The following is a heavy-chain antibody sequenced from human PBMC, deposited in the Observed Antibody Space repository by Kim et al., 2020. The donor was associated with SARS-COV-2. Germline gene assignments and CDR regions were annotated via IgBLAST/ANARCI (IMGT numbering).Heavy chain of an antibody. Sequence: GGSLRLSCAASGFTFSSYSMNWVRQAPWKGMAWVSFISSSSSTIYYADSVKGRFTISRDNSKNSLYLQMNSLRDEDTAVYYCARELQWLGISVGMDVWGQGTTVTVSS. D-gene: IGHD6-19*01. J-gene: IGHJ6*02. CDR3: ARELQWLGISVGMDV. CDR2: ISSSSSTI. CDR1: GFTFSSYS. V-gene: IGHV3-48*02.